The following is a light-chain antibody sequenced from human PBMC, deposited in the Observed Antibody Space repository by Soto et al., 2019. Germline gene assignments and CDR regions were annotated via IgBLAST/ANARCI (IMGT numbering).Light chain of an antibody. CDR3: SSYKSDSTRV. V-gene: IGLV2-14*01. J-gene: IGLJ2*01. CDR2: DVS. CDR1: SSDVGGYDY. Sequence: QSVLTQPASVSGSPGQSITISCTGTSSDVGGYDYVSWYQQHPDRAPKLIIYDVSNRPSGVSNRFSGSRSGNTASLTISGLQAEDEADYYCSSYKSDSTRVFGGGTKLTVL.